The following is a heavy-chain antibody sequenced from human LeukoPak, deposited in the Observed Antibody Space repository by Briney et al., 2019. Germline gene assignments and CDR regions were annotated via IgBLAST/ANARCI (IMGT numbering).Heavy chain of an antibody. CDR3: ARGGEVLRFLEWLSIFDY. J-gene: IGHJ4*02. CDR2: ISSSSSTI. Sequence: GGSLRLSCAASGFTFSSYAMNWVRQAPGKGLEWVSYISSSSSTIYYADSVKGRFTISRDNAKNSLYLQMNSLRAEDTAVYYCARGGEVLRFLEWLSIFDYWGQGTLVTVSS. CDR1: GFTFSSYA. V-gene: IGHV3-48*01. D-gene: IGHD3-3*01.